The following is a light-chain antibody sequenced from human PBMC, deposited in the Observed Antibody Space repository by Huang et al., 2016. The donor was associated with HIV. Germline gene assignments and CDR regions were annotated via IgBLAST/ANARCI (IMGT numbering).Light chain of an antibody. Sequence: EIVMTQSPATLSVSPGERATLSCRATQNIDLSLAWYQHKPGPAPRVLIFGASTRATGIPARFSGGGSGTEFTLTISSLQSEDFAVYYCQQYANWPLTFGGGTKVEIQ. V-gene: IGKV3-15*01. CDR3: QQYANWPLT. CDR1: QNIDLS. J-gene: IGKJ4*01. CDR2: GAS.